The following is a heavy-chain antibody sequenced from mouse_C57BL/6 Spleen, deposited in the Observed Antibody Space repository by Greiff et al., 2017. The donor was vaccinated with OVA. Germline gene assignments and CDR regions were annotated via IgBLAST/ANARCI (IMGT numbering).Heavy chain of an antibody. Sequence: VQLQQPGAELVKPGASVKLSCKASGYTFTSYWMHWVKQRPGQGLEWIGMIHPNSGSTNYNEKFKSKATLTVDKSSSTAYMQISSRTSDDSAVYSCARITTVVDYFDYWGQGTTLTVSS. CDR3: ARITTVVDYFDY. D-gene: IGHD1-1*01. V-gene: IGHV1-64*01. CDR2: IHPNSGST. J-gene: IGHJ2*01. CDR1: GYTFTSYW.